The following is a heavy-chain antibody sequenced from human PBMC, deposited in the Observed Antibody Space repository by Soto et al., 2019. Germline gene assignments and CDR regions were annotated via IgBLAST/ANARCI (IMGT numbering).Heavy chain of an antibody. D-gene: IGHD6-19*01. CDR1: GFTFSSYA. J-gene: IGHJ6*02. CDR3: ARKGMLDIAVAGTYGYYYYGMDV. CDR2: ISGSGGST. Sequence: GSLRLSCAASGFTFSSYAMSWVRQAPGKGLEWVSAISGSGGSTYYAYSVKGRFTISRDNSKNTLYLQMNSLRAEDTAVYYCARKGMLDIAVAGTYGYYYYGMDVWGQGTTVTVSS. V-gene: IGHV3-23*01.